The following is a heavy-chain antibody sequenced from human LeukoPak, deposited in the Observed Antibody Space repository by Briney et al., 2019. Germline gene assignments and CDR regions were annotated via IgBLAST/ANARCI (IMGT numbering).Heavy chain of an antibody. CDR1: GYTFISYV. D-gene: IGHD1-1*01. CDR3: ARPNTEATGYYFDY. J-gene: IGHJ4*02. Sequence: ASVNVSCKASGYTFISYVVSWVGQAPGQGLDGMGWIDTYKGSTNYAENLQGTVTVTTDTSTSTVYMELRSLRSDDTAVYYCARPNTEATGYYFDYWGQGTLVTVPS. V-gene: IGHV1-18*01. CDR2: IDTYKGST.